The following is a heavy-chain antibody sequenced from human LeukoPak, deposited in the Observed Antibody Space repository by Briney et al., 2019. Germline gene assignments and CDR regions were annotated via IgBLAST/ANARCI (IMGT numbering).Heavy chain of an antibody. CDR3: ARAPHTYSSSWYYFDY. Sequence: SETLSLTCTVSGGSISSGSYYWSWIRQPAGKGLEWIGRIYTSGSTNYNPSLKSRVTISVDTSKNQFSLKLSSVTAADTAVYYCARAPHTYSSSWYYFDYWGQGTLVTVSS. CDR1: GGSISSGSYY. J-gene: IGHJ4*02. V-gene: IGHV4-61*02. CDR2: IYTSGST. D-gene: IGHD6-13*01.